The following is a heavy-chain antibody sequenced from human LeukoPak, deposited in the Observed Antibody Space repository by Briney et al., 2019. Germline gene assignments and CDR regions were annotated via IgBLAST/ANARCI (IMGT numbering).Heavy chain of an antibody. CDR1: GFTLSSYA. Sequence: GGPLRLSCAASGFTLSSYAMSWVRQAPGKGLEWVSALSISGDNTYYADSVKGRFTISRDSSKNTLYLQMNSLRIDDTAVYYCANSLAYYDSSCLDYWGQGTLVTVSS. J-gene: IGHJ4*02. CDR2: LSISGDNT. CDR3: ANSLAYYDSSCLDY. V-gene: IGHV3-23*01. D-gene: IGHD3-22*01.